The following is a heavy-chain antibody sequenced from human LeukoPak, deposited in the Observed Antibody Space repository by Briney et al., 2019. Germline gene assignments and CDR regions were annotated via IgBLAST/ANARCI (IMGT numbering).Heavy chain of an antibody. D-gene: IGHD3-22*01. V-gene: IGHV3-49*04. CDR2: VSSKAYGGTR. CDR3: TRAWGYYYDSSAYYYNY. CDR1: GFIFGDFA. Sequence: GGSLRLSCIASGFIFGDFAMSWVRQAPGKGLEWVGLVSSKAYGGTREYAAFVKGRFTISRDDSNNIAYLQMNSLKTEDTAVDFCTRAWGYYYDSSAYYYNYWGQGTLVTVSS. J-gene: IGHJ4*02.